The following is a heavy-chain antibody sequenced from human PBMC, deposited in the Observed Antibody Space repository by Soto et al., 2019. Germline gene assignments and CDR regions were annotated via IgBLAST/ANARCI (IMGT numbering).Heavy chain of an antibody. CDR2: ISSTGSYA. CDR3: ARDSSITPRPLDY. V-gene: IGHV3-11*06. CDR1: GFTFRDYY. J-gene: IGHJ4*02. D-gene: IGHD6-6*01. Sequence: SLRLSCAASGFTFRDYYMSWIRQAPGKGLEWVSYISSTGSYAKYADSVKGRFTISRDNAKNSLYLQMNSLRAEDTAVYYCARDSSITPRPLDYWGQGTPVTVSS.